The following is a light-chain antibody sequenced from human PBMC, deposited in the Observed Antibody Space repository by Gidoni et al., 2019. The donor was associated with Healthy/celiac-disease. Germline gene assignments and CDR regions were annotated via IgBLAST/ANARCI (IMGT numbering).Light chain of an antibody. CDR1: QSVLYSSNNKNY. CDR3: QQYYSTPPFT. J-gene: IGKJ3*01. V-gene: IGKV4-1*01. CDR2: WAS. Sequence: DIVMTQSPDSLAVSLGERATINCKSSQSVLYSSNNKNYLAWYQQKPGQPPKLLIYWASTRESGVPDRFSGSGSGTDFTLTISSLQAEDVAVYYCQQYYSTPPFTFXPXTKVXIK.